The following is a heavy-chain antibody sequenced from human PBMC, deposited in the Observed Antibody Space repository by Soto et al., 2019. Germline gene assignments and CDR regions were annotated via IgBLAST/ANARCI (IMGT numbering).Heavy chain of an antibody. CDR3: ARDKILASYFDY. CDR1: GGTLSSYA. CDR2: IIPIFGTA. V-gene: IGHV1-69*06. J-gene: IGHJ4*02. Sequence: SVKVSCKASGGTLSSYAISWVRQAPGQGLEWMGGIIPIFGTANYAQKFQGRVTITADKSTSTAYMELSSLRSEDTAVYYCARDKILASYFDYWGQGTLVTVSS. D-gene: IGHD2-15*01.